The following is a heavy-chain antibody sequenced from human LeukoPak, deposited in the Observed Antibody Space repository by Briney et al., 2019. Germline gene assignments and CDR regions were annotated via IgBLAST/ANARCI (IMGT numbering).Heavy chain of an antibody. CDR3: AREGAGLYDI. Sequence: SQTLSLTCTVSGGSISSGGYYWSWIRQHPGKGLEWIGYIYYSGSAYYNPSLKSRVTISVDTSKNQFSPKLSSVTAADTAVYYCAREGAGLYDIWGQGTLVTVSS. J-gene: IGHJ4*02. D-gene: IGHD3-9*01. CDR2: IYYSGSA. CDR1: GGSISSGGYY. V-gene: IGHV4-31*03.